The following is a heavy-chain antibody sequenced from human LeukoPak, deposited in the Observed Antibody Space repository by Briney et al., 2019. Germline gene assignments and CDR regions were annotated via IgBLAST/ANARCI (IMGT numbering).Heavy chain of an antibody. CDR3: ATLTTVVTAYYFDY. J-gene: IGHJ4*02. CDR1: GGSISSSNW. CDR2: IYHSGST. Sequence: SETLSLTCAVSGGSISSSNWWSWVRQPPGKGLEWIGEIYHSGSTNYNPSLKSRVTISVDKSKNQFSLKLSSVTAADTAVYYCATLTTVVTAYYFDYWGQGTLVTVSS. V-gene: IGHV4-4*02. D-gene: IGHD4-23*01.